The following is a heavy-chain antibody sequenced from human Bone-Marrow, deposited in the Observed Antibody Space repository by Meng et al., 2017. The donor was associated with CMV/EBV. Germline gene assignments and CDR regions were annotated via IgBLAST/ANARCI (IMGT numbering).Heavy chain of an antibody. CDR1: GGTFSSYA. CDR3: AVQTQYGDYVHY. Sequence: SVKVSCKASGGTFSSYAISWVRQAPGQGLEWMGGIIPIFGTANYAQKFQGRVTITADKSTSTAYMELSSLRSEDTAVYYCAVQTQYGDYVHYWGQGTLVTVSS. J-gene: IGHJ4*02. CDR2: IIPIFGTA. V-gene: IGHV1-69*06. D-gene: IGHD4-17*01.